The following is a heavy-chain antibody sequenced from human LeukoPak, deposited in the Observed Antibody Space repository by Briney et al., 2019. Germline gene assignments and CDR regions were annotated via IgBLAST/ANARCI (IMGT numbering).Heavy chain of an antibody. CDR1: GFTFSSYA. V-gene: IGHV3-30*04. CDR3: AKDLGYCSSTSCR. J-gene: IGHJ4*02. Sequence: PGGSLRLSCAASGFTFSSYAMHWVRQAPGKGLEWVAVISYDGSNKYYADSVKGRFTISRDNSKNTLYLQMNSLRAEDTAVYYCAKDLGYCSSTSCRWGQGTLVTVSS. D-gene: IGHD2-2*01. CDR2: ISYDGSNK.